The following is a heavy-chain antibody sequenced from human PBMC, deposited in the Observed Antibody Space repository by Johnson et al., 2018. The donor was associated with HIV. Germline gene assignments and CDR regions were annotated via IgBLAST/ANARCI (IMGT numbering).Heavy chain of an antibody. D-gene: IGHD3-10*01. Sequence: QERLVESGGGVVQPGRSLRLSCAASGFTFSSYGMHWVRQAPGKGLEWVAVIWYDGSNKYYADSVKGRFTISRDNAKNSLYLQMNSLRAGDTAVYYCARELEGDYAFDIWGQGTMATVSS. J-gene: IGHJ3*02. CDR2: IWYDGSNK. CDR3: ARELEGDYAFDI. CDR1: GFTFSSYG. V-gene: IGHV3-33*01.